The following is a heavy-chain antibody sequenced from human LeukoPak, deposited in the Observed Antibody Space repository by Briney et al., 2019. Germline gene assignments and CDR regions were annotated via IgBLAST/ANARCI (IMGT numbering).Heavy chain of an antibody. D-gene: IGHD3-10*01. CDR3: AKVSNTGGSGTRDY. V-gene: IGHV3-74*01. Sequence: PGGSLRLSCAASGFTFSSYWMHWVRQAPGKGLVWVSRINSDGSSTSYADSVKGRFTISRDNSKNTLYLQMNSLRVEDTAVYYCAKVSNTGGSGTRDYWGQGTLVTVSS. CDR1: GFTFSSYW. J-gene: IGHJ4*02. CDR2: INSDGSST.